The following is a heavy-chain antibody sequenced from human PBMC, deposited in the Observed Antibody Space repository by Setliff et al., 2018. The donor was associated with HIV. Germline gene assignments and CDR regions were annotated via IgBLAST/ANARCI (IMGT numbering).Heavy chain of an antibody. J-gene: IGHJ4*02. CDR2: VKQDGTET. V-gene: IGHV3-7*01. CDR3: ARWGSGSYERVFDY. D-gene: IGHD1-26*01. Sequence: PGGSLRLSCAASGFRFRSYWMSWVRQAPGKGLESVANVKQDGTETLYVDSVKGRLTISRDNANNLVYLQMNSLRVEDTAVYFCARWGSGSYERVFDYWGQGMLVTVSS. CDR1: GFRFRSYW.